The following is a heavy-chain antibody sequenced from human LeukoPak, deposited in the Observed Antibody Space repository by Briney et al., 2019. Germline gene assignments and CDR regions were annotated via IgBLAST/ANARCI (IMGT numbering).Heavy chain of an antibody. CDR2: INPNSGDT. CDR3: ARDRGIVAAGVDF. D-gene: IGHD6-13*01. Sequence: ASVKVSCKASEYTFTGYYMHWVRQAPGQGLEWMGWINPNSGDTNYSQKFQGRVTMTSDTSISTAYMELSRLRSDDTAVYYCARDRGIVAAGVDFWGQGTLVTVSS. V-gene: IGHV1-2*02. J-gene: IGHJ4*02. CDR1: EYTFTGYY.